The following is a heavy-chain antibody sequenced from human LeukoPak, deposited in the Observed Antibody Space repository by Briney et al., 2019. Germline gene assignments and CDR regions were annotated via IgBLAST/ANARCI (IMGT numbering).Heavy chain of an antibody. V-gene: IGHV4-59*08. CDR3: ARQKAPYAFDI. J-gene: IGHJ3*02. CDR1: GGSISSYY. Sequence: PSETLSLTCTVSGGSISSYYWSWIRQPPGKGLEWIGYIYYNGSTNYNPSLKSRVTISVDTSKNQFSLKLSSVTAADTAVYYCARQKAPYAFDIGGEGTMVTVSS. CDR2: IYYNGST.